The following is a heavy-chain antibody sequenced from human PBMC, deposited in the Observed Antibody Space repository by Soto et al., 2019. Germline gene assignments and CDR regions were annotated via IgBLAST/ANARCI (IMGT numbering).Heavy chain of an antibody. CDR3: ARSIGGSSYYPPDY. CDR1: GFIFSTYC. CDR2: MANDGSYQ. D-gene: IGHD2-15*01. V-gene: IGHV3-30*03. J-gene: IGHJ4*02. Sequence: QVQLVESGGGVVQPGGSLRLSCATSGFIFSTYCMQWVRQSPGEGLEWVAVMANDGSYQYYADSVKGRFTISRDNSKNTLYLQMDSLRREDTAVYYCARSIGGSSYYPPDYWGQGTLVTVSS.